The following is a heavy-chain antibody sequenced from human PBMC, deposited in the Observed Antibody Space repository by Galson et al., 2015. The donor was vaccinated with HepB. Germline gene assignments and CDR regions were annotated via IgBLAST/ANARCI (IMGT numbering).Heavy chain of an antibody. D-gene: IGHD3-3*01. Sequence: SLRLSCAASGFRLSDYAMSWVCQAPGKGLEWVSVMYSGGNTYYADSVKGRFTISRDKPKNTLYLQMNSLRVEDTAVYYCAGGSYDFWTNWGQGTLVTVSS. CDR3: AGGSYDFWTN. V-gene: IGHV3-66*01. J-gene: IGHJ4*02. CDR1: GFRLSDYA. CDR2: MYSGGNT.